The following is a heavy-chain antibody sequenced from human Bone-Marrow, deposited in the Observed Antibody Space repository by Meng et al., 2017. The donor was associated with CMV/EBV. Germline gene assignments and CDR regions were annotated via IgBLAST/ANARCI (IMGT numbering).Heavy chain of an antibody. D-gene: IGHD4-17*01. CDR3: GRLGADYGRAYDY. V-gene: IGHV1-18*01. CDR2: ISVYNGNT. J-gene: IGHJ4*02. CDR1: GYMFNTYG. Sequence: QVQLVQSGAEVKKPGASVTVSCKASGYMFNTYGISWVRQAPGQGLEWMGWISVYNGNTKYAQKVQGRVTISADGSTSTAYLELTSLRYEDTAVYYCGRLGADYGRAYDYWGQGTLVTVSS.